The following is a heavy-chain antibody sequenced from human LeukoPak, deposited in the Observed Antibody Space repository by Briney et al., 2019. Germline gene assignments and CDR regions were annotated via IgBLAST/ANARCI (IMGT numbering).Heavy chain of an antibody. CDR1: GGTFSSYA. CDR2: IIPIFGTA. Sequence: SVKVSCKASGGTFSSYAISWVRQAPGQGLEWMGGIIPIFGTADYAQKFQGRVTITADESTSTAYMELSSLRSEDTAVYYCARGRSQYYDFWSGRYGLDYWGQGTLVTVSS. CDR3: ARGRSQYYDFWSGRYGLDY. D-gene: IGHD3-3*01. J-gene: IGHJ4*02. V-gene: IGHV1-69*13.